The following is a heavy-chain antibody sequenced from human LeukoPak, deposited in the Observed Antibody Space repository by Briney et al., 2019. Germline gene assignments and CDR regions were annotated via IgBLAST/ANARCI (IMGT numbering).Heavy chain of an antibody. D-gene: IGHD3-10*01. CDR2: IDTSGSYT. V-gene: IGHV5-10-1*01. CDR1: GSHFPCYW. Sequence: GESLRTPFCGPGSHFPCYWISWGRPMSGKGLEWMGRIDTSGSYTNYSSSFQGHVTITAAKAISTAYLQWSSLIAPADAMDYYSSRGVGELEAFDIWGQGTMVTVSS. CDR3: SSRGVGELEAFDI. J-gene: IGHJ3*02.